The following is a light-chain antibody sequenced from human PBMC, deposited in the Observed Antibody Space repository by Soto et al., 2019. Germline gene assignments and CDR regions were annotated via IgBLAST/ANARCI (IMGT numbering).Light chain of an antibody. CDR2: WAS. V-gene: IGKV4-1*01. CDR3: QQYYRTPLT. Sequence: DIVMTQSPDSLAVSLGERATINCKSSQSVLYSSNNKNYLAWYQQKPGQPSKLLIYWASTRESGVPDRFNGSGSGTDFTLTISSLQAEDVAVYYCQQYYRTPLTFGGGTKVEIK. CDR1: QSVLYSSNNKNY. J-gene: IGKJ4*01.